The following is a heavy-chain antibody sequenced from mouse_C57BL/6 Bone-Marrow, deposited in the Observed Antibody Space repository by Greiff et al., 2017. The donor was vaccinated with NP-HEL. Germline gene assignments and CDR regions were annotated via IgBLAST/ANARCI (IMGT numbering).Heavy chain of an antibody. J-gene: IGHJ2*01. D-gene: IGHD3-1*01. CDR1: GYTFTSYW. V-gene: IGHV1-55*01. CDR3: ARGGSGGGCDY. Sequence: QVQLQQPGAELVKPGASVKMSCKASGYTFTSYWITWVKQRPGQGLEWIGDIYPGTGSTNYTEKFQSKATLTVDKSSSTAYMQLSSLTSEDAAVYYCARGGSGGGCDYWGQGTTLTVSS. CDR2: IYPGTGST.